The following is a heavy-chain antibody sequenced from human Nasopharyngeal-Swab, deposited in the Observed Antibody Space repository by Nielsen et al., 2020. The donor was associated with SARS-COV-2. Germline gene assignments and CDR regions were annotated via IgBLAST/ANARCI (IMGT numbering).Heavy chain of an antibody. D-gene: IGHD3-3*01. CDR1: GFTFSNYN. CDR3: ARDGLDYDFCSAYFMDV. J-gene: IGHJ6*02. CDR2: ISSSSTYI. V-gene: IGHV3-21*01. Sequence: GGSLRLSCAASGFTFSNYNMNWVRQAPGKVLEWVSSISSSSTYIYYADSVKGRFTISRDNTKNSLSLQMNSLRAEDTAVYYCARDGLDYDFCSAYFMDVWGQGTTVTVSS.